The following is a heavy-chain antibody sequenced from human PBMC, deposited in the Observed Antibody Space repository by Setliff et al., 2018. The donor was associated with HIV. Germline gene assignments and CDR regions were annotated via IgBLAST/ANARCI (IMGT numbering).Heavy chain of an antibody. V-gene: IGHV4-39*02. CDR3: AMTLRLFDWGYMDV. J-gene: IGHJ6*03. CDR1: GVAISGSTYY. D-gene: IGHD3-9*01. Sequence: SETLSLTCAATGVAISGSTYYWAWVRQSPGRGLQWIGSVHYTGSSYRNPSLKSRLTISIDTSRNHFSLNLTTVTAADTAVYYCAMTLRLFDWGYMDVWGKGTTVTVSS. CDR2: VHYTGSS.